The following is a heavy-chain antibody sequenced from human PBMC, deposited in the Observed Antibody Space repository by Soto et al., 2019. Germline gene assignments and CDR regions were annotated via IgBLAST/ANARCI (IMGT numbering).Heavy chain of an antibody. D-gene: IGHD3-22*01. J-gene: IGHJ4*02. V-gene: IGHV5-10-1*01. CDR1: GYSFAGYW. Sequence: GEPLKISCKGAGYSFAGYWITWVLQKTGKGLEWMGRIDPSDSQTYYSPSFRGHVTISVTKSITTVFLQWSSLRASDTAMYYCARQIYDSDTGPNFQYYFDSWGQGTPVTVSS. CDR3: ARQIYDSDTGPNFQYYFDS. CDR2: IDPSDSQT.